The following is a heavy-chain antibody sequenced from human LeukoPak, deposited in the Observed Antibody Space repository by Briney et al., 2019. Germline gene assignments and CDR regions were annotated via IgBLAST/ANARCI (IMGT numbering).Heavy chain of an antibody. CDR3: ATSRYQLPPDAFDI. Sequence: ASVKVSCKASGYIFSDYYMHWVRQAPGQGLEWMGWTKPDSGGTNYEQKFQGRVIMTLDTSISTAYMELTRLTSDDTAVYYCATSRYQLPPDAFDIWGQGTMVTVSS. CDR2: TKPDSGGT. CDR1: GYIFSDYY. D-gene: IGHD2-2*01. V-gene: IGHV1-2*02. J-gene: IGHJ3*02.